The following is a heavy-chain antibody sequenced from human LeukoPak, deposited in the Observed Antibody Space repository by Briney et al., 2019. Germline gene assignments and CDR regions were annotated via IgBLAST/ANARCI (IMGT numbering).Heavy chain of an antibody. CDR1: GGSISSGSYY. CDR3: ARVHPSVAAAGRGKYYYYYYMDV. Sequence: SETLSLTCTVSGGSISSGSYYWSWIRQPAGKGLEWIGRIYTSGSSNYNPSLKSRVTISVETTKNQFPLKLSSVTAADNAVYYCARVHPSVAAAGRGKYYYYYYMDVWGKGTTVTISS. CDR2: IYTSGSS. D-gene: IGHD6-13*01. V-gene: IGHV4-61*02. J-gene: IGHJ6*03.